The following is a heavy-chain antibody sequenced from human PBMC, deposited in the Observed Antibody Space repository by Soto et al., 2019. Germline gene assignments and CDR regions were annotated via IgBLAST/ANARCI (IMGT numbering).Heavy chain of an antibody. Sequence: QVHLVESGGGVVQPGSSLRLSCAASEFTFRIFAMHWLRQSPGKGLEWVAVISYDGRRKADSVKGRFTVSRDNSWNTLFLQVNSLRAEDTAIYYCARGDREDIEEVVGVRPGEYSMDVWGQGTTVTVPS. CDR2: ISYDGRRK. CDR3: ARGDREDIEEVVGVRPGEYSMDV. D-gene: IGHD1-26*01. V-gene: IGHV3-30*04. CDR1: EFTFRIFA. J-gene: IGHJ6*02.